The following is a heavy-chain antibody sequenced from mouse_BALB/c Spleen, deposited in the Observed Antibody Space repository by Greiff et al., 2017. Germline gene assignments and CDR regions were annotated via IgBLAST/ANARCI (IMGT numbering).Heavy chain of an antibody. CDR1: GYSITSDYA. CDR3: ARGAYGDY. D-gene: IGHD1-1*01. Sequence: EVKLQESGPGLVKPSQSLSLTCTVTGYSITSDYAWNWIRQFPGNKLEWMGYISYSGSTYYNPSLKSRISITRDTSKNQYYLQLNSVTTEDTATYYCARGAYGDYWGQGTSVTVSS. CDR2: ISYSGST. V-gene: IGHV3-2*02. J-gene: IGHJ4*01.